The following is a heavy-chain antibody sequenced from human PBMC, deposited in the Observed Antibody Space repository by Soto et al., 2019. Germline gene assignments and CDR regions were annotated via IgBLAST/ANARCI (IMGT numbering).Heavy chain of an antibody. J-gene: IGHJ3*02. CDR2: ISSSGST. V-gene: IGHV4-61*01. CDR1: GSSVSSGRYF. D-gene: IGHD3-16*01. Sequence: SETLSLTSTASGSSVSSGRYFWSWIRQPPGKGLEWIGHISSSGSTTYNPSLKSRVTISADTSKNQFTLDLTSVTAADTAVYYCARAIQQLHVSGDALDIWGHGTQVTVTS. CDR3: ARAIQQLHVSGDALDI.